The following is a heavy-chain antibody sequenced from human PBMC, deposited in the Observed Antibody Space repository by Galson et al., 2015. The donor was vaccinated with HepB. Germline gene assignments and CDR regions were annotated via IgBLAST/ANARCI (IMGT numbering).Heavy chain of an antibody. J-gene: IGHJ4*02. D-gene: IGHD6-6*01. CDR3: TRPAIAARPDY. CDR2: IRSKANSYAT. V-gene: IGHV3-73*01. CDR1: GLTFSGSA. Sequence: SLRLSCAASGLTFSGSAMHWVRQASGKGLEWVGRIRSKANSYATAYAASVKGRFTISRDDSKNTAYLQMNSLKTEDTAVYYCTRPAIAARPDYWGQGTLVTVSS.